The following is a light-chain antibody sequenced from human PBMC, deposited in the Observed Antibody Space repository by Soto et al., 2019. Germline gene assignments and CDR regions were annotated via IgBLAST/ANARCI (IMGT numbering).Light chain of an antibody. CDR3: QQYHNWPPQYT. CDR2: GAS. Sequence: EIVMTQSPDSLSVSPGDGATLSCRASQTIASNLAWYQQKPGQGPRLLIHGASTRAAGVPPRFSGSGSGTDFTVTISSLQSEDFAVYYCQQYHNWPPQYTFGQGTKLQIK. V-gene: IGKV3-15*01. CDR1: QTIASN. J-gene: IGKJ2*01.